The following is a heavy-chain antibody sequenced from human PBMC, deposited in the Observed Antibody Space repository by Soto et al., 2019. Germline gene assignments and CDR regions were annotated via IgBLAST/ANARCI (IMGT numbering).Heavy chain of an antibody. D-gene: IGHD3-3*01. J-gene: IGHJ6*02. CDR2: INHSGST. CDR1: GGSFSGYY. V-gene: IGHV4-34*01. CDR3: ARSNDFWSGYYPFYYYYGMDV. Sequence: NPSETLSLTCAVYGGSFSGYYWSRIRQPPGKGLEWIGEINHSGSTNYNPSLKSRVTISVDTSKNQFSLKLSSVTAADTAVYYCARSNDFWSGYYPFYYYYGMDVWGQGTTVTVSS.